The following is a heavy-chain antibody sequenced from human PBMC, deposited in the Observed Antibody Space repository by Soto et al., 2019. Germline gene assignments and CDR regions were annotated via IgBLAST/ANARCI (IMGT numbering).Heavy chain of an antibody. Sequence: EVQLLESGGGLVQPGMSLRLSCAASGFTCSSYAMNWVRQAPGQGLEWVSAMSGTGGSTYYADSRRGRFTISSDNSKNTLYRQMRRLRGKDAGVFYCAKAGFSGRGSPSAFDGWGQGNLVTVSS. J-gene: IGHJ4*02. D-gene: IGHD1-26*01. CDR2: MSGTGGST. V-gene: IGHV3-23*01. CDR3: AKAGFSGRGSPSAFDG. CDR1: GFTCSSYA.